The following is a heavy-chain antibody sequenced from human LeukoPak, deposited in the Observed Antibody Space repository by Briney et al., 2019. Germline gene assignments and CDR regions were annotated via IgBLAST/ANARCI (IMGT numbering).Heavy chain of an antibody. CDR3: ARARNDYDTSSFSALDY. CDR2: IWYDGINI. CDR1: VFTFSSYG. J-gene: IGHJ4*02. V-gene: IGHV3-33*01. D-gene: IGHD3-22*01. Sequence: TGGSLRLSCAASVFTFSSYGMHWVRQAPDKGLEWLVVIWYDGINIYCADPVKGRFAISRDNSKNTLYLQINSLRAEDTAVYYCARARNDYDTSSFSALDYWGQGTLVTVSS.